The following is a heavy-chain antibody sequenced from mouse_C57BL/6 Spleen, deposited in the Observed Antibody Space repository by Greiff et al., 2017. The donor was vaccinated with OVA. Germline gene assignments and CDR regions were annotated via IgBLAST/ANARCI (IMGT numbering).Heavy chain of an antibody. D-gene: IGHD3-2*02. CDR3: ARRRTAQATSFAY. J-gene: IGHJ3*01. CDR1: GFTFSSYG. Sequence: EVMLVESGGDLVKPGGSLKLSCAASGFTFSSYGMSWVRQTPDKRLEWVATISSGGSYTYYPDSVKGRFTISRDNAKNTLYLQMSSLKSEDTAMYYCARRRTAQATSFAYWGQGTLVTVSA. CDR2: ISSGGSYT. V-gene: IGHV5-6*02.